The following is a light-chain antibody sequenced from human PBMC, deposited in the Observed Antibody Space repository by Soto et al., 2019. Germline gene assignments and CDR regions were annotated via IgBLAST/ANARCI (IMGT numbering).Light chain of an antibody. CDR3: LSYTSSSTLV. CDR1: SSDVGYYNY. CDR2: DVS. J-gene: IGLJ2*01. Sequence: QSVLTQPASVSGSPGQSITISCTGTSSDVGYYNYVSWYQQHPGKAPKLMIYDVSNRPSGISSRFSGSKSGNTASLTISGLLAEDEADYYCLSYTSSSTLVFGGGTKLTVL. V-gene: IGLV2-14*03.